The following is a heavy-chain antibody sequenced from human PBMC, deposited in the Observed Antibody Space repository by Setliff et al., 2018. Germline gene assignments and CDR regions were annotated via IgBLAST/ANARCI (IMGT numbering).Heavy chain of an antibody. CDR3: ARQTTIVVVPAAMENWFDP. V-gene: IGHV4-38-2*02. CDR1: GYSISSGYY. D-gene: IGHD2-2*01. CDR2: IYHSGST. Sequence: PSETLSLTCTVSGYSISSGYYWGWIRQPPGKGLEWIGSIYHSGSTYYNPSLKSRVTISVDTSKNQFSLKLSSVTAADTAVYYCARQTTIVVVPAAMENWFDPWGQGTLVTVSS. J-gene: IGHJ5*02.